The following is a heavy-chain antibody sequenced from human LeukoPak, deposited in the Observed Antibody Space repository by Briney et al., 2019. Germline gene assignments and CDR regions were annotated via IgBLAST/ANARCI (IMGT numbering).Heavy chain of an antibody. CDR3: ARMGVEQLGPKTNWFDP. CDR1: GGSISSGSYY. V-gene: IGHV4-61*02. D-gene: IGHD6-13*01. J-gene: IGHJ5*02. CDR2: IYTSGST. Sequence: PSETLSLTCTVSGGSISSGSYYWSWIRQPAGKGLEWIGRIYTSGSTNYNPSLKSRVTISVDTSKNQFSLKLSSVTAADTAVYYCARMGVEQLGPKTNWFDPWGQGTLVTVSS.